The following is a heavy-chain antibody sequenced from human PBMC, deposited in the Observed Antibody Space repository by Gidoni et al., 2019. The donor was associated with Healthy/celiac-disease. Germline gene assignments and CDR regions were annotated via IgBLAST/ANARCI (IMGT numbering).Heavy chain of an antibody. Sequence: QVQLQESGPGLVKPSETLSLTCTLSGCSISSYYWSWIRHPPGKGLEWIGYIYYSWSTNYNPPLKSRVTISVDTSKNQFSLKLSSVTAADTAVYYCAREPERYCSGGSCYSVDAFDIWGQGTMVTVSS. V-gene: IGHV4-59*01. CDR3: AREPERYCSGGSCYSVDAFDI. D-gene: IGHD2-15*01. CDR1: GCSISSYY. CDR2: IYYSWST. J-gene: IGHJ3*02.